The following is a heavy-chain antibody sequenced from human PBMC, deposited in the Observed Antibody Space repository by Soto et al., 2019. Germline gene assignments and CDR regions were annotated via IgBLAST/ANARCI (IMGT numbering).Heavy chain of an antibody. CDR1: GGSISRGDYS. D-gene: IGHD5-12*01. CDR2: IYHSGST. CDR3: ARAIAYIGYDSYPNWLDP. J-gene: IGHJ5*02. V-gene: IGHV4-30-2*01. Sequence: TLSLTCAVSGGSISRGDYSWSWIRQPPGKGLKWIGYIYHSGSTYYNPSLKSRVTISVDRSKNQFSLKLSSVTAADTAVYYCARAIAYIGYDSYPNWLDPSGKRPLLTGS.